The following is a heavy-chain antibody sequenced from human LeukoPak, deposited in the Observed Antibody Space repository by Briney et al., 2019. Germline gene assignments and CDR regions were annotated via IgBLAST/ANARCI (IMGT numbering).Heavy chain of an antibody. V-gene: IGHV3-48*04. J-gene: IGHJ3*02. D-gene: IGHD2-15*01. Sequence: PGGSLRLSCAASGFTSSSYGMHWVRQAPGKGLEWVSYISSSGTSIYYADSVKGRFTISRDNAKNSLYLQMNSLRVEDTAVYYCAVVMVPVNDAFDMWGQGTVVTVSS. CDR2: ISSSGTSI. CDR3: AVVMVPVNDAFDM. CDR1: GFTSSSYG.